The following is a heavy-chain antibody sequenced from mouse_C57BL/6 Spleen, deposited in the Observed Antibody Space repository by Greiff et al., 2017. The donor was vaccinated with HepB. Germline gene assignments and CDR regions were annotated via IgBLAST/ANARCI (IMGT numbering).Heavy chain of an antibody. CDR3: ARSGLYYSNYFYAMDY. CDR1: GYTFTDYN. J-gene: IGHJ4*01. Sequence: VQLQQSGPELVKPGASVKIPCKASGYTFTDYNMDWVKQSHGKSLEWIGDINPNNGGTIYNQKFKGKATLTVDKSSSTAYMELRSLTSEDTAVYYCARSGLYYSNYFYAMDYWGQGTSVTVSS. CDR2: INPNNGGT. V-gene: IGHV1-18*01. D-gene: IGHD2-5*01.